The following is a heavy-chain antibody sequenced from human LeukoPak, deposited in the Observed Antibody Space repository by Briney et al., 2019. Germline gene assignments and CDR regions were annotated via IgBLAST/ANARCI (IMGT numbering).Heavy chain of an antibody. CDR3: ARDPRYSGYDFSYFDY. J-gene: IGHJ4*02. V-gene: IGHV3-33*01. CDR1: GFTFSSYG. D-gene: IGHD5-12*01. CDR2: IWYDGSNK. Sequence: PGGSLRLSCAASGFTFSSYGMHWVRQAPGKGLEWVAVIWYDGSNKYYADSVKGRFTISRDNSKNTLYLQMYSLRAEDTAVYYCARDPRYSGYDFSYFDYWGQGTLVTVSS.